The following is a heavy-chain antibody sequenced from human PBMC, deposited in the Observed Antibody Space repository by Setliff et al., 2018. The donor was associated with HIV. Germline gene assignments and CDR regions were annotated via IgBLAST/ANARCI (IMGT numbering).Heavy chain of an antibody. D-gene: IGHD3-10*01. V-gene: IGHV1-18*01. CDR1: GYTFTRYG. CDR2: ISGYNGNT. CDR3: AREGSPIYYFDY. Sequence: ASVKVSCKASGYTFTRYGISWVRQAPGQGLEWMGWISGYNGNTKYVQKLQGRVTMTTDTSTSTVYMELRSLRSDDTAVYYCAREGSPIYYFDYWSQGSLVTVSS. J-gene: IGHJ4*02.